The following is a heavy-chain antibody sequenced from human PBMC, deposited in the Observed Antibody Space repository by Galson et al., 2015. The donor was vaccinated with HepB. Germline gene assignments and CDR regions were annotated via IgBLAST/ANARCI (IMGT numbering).Heavy chain of an antibody. J-gene: IGHJ5*02. Sequence: SLRLSCAASGFTFSSYAMSWVRQAPGKGLEWVSAISGSGGSTYYADSVKGRFTISRDNSKNTLYLQMNSLRAEDTAVYYCAKVGVPAAMYPNWFDPWGQGTLVTVSS. V-gene: IGHV3-23*01. CDR2: ISGSGGST. CDR3: AKVGVPAAMYPNWFDP. CDR1: GFTFSSYA. D-gene: IGHD2-2*01.